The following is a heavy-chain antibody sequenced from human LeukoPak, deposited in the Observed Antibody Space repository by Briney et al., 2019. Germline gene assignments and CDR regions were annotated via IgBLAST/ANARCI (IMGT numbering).Heavy chain of an antibody. CDR2: IYHSGST. CDR3: ASGSFYFDY. J-gene: IGHJ4*02. V-gene: IGHV4-38-2*01. D-gene: IGHD1-26*01. CDR1: GYSISSGYY. Sequence: SETLSLTCAVSGYSISSGYYWGWIRQPPGKGLEWIGSIYHSGSTYYNPSLKSRVTISVDTSKNQFSLKLSSVTAADTAVYYCASGSFYFDYWGQGTLVTVSS.